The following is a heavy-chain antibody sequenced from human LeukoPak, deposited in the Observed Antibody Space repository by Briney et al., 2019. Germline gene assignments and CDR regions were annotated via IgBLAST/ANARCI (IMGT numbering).Heavy chain of an antibody. Sequence: PGGSLRLSCAASGFTFDDYGLNWVRQAPGKGLEWVSCISSSSSFIYYADSVKGRITISRDNAKNSLYLQMNSLRAEDTAVYYCARDPSAAARVRWFDPWGQGTLVTVSS. CDR2: ISSSSSFI. D-gene: IGHD2-2*01. V-gene: IGHV3-21*01. J-gene: IGHJ5*02. CDR1: GFTFDDYG. CDR3: ARDPSAAARVRWFDP.